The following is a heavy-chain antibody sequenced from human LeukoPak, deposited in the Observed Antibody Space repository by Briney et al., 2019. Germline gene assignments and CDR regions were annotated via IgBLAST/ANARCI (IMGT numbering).Heavy chain of an antibody. J-gene: IGHJ4*02. CDR2: IHHSGST. CDR1: GDSINTNNSY. D-gene: IGHD6-13*01. V-gene: IGHV4-31*03. CDR3: ARGTYSTTWLGVVYFDY. Sequence: SDTLSLTCTVSGDSINTNNSYWTWVRQHPGKGLEWLGHIHHSGSTYYNPSLKSRFTMSVDTSKNQFSLKVNTVTAADTAVYYCARGTYSTTWLGVVYFDYWGQGALVTVSS.